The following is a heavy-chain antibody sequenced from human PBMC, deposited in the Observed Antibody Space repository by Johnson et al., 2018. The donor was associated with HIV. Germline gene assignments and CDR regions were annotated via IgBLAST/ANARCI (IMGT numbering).Heavy chain of an antibody. Sequence: VQLVESGGGLVQPGGSLRLSCAASGFTFDDYGMSWVRQGPGKGLEWVSGINWNGGSTGYADSVKGRFTISRDNTKNYLYLQMNSLRAEDTALYYCARGFVRITMILVADAFDIWGQGTMVTVSS. CDR3: ARGFVRITMILVADAFDI. CDR2: INWNGGST. CDR1: GFTFDDYG. D-gene: IGHD3-22*01. J-gene: IGHJ3*02. V-gene: IGHV3-20*04.